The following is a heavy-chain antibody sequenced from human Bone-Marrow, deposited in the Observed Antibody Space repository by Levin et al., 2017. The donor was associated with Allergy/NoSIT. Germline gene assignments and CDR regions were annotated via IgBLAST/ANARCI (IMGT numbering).Heavy chain of an antibody. D-gene: IGHD3-3*01. CDR3: AKSSSRVVIRGQYYFDS. CDR2: IGNSGGGT. CDR1: GFDFNLYG. J-gene: IGHJ4*02. Sequence: AGGSLRLSCVASGFDFNLYGMSWVRQAPGKGLEYVADIGNSGGGTYYADSVKGRFTISRDNSKNTLFLHMNSLRVEDTALYYCAKSSSRVVIRGQYYFDSWGQGSLVIVSS. V-gene: IGHV3-23*01.